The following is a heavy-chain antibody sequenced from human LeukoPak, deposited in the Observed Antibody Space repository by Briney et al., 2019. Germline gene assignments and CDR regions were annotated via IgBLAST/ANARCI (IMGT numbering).Heavy chain of an antibody. CDR1: GFTFSSYW. CDR3: ARALGGSAWSGWFDP. D-gene: IGHD3-10*01. J-gene: IGHJ5*02. CDR2: IKQDGSEK. V-gene: IGHV3-7*01. Sequence: PGGSLRLSCAASGFTFSSYWMSWVRQAPGRGLEWVANIKQDGSEKYYVDSVKGRFTISRDNAKNSLYLQMNSLRAEDTAVYYCARALGGSAWSGWFDPWGQGTLVTVSS.